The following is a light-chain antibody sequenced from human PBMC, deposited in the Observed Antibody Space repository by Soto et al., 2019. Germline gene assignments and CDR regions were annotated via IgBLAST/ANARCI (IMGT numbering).Light chain of an antibody. J-gene: IGKJ1*01. CDR3: MQGTHWPQT. V-gene: IGKV2-30*01. CDR2: KVS. Sequence: VMTQSPLSLPVAVGHPSSSSCTSGQSLVFTDGNTYLNCFQQRTGQPTRRLIYKVSHRESGVPERLSGSGSGNDFTLKLSRVEADDVGIYYCMQGTHWPQTFGQGTKVDIK. CDR1: QSLVFTDGNTY.